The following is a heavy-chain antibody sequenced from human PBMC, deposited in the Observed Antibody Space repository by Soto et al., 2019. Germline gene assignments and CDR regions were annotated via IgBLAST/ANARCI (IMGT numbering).Heavy chain of an antibody. J-gene: IGHJ4*02. CDR1: GFTFSSYA. CDR3: ARANIINYYDSSGYHDY. V-gene: IGHV3-30-3*01. Sequence: PGGSLRLSCAASGFTFSSYAMHWVRQAPGKGLEWVAVISYDGSNKYYADSVKGRFTISRDNSKNTLYLQMNSLRAEDTAVYYCARANIINYYDSSGYHDYWGPGTLVTVSS. CDR2: ISYDGSNK. D-gene: IGHD3-22*01.